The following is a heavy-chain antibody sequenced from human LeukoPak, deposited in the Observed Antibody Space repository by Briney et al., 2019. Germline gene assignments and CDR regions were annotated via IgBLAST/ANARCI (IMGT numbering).Heavy chain of an antibody. J-gene: IGHJ4*02. CDR3: ARLYSSGWRYFDY. D-gene: IGHD6-19*01. V-gene: IGHV3-21*01. CDR1: GFTFSSYS. CDR2: ISSSSSYI. Sequence: PGRSLRLSCAASGFTFSSYSMNWVRQAPGKGLEWVSSISSSSSYIYYADSVKGRFTISGDNAKNSLYLQMNSLRAEDTAVYYCARLYSSGWRYFDYWGQGTLVTVSS.